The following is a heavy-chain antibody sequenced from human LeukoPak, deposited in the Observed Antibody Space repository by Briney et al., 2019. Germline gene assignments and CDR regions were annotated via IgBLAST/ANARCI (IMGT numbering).Heavy chain of an antibody. V-gene: IGHV1-46*01. CDR3: ARGSTYCGGDCYWGDHDAFDI. J-gene: IGHJ3*02. D-gene: IGHD2-21*02. CDR2: INPSGGST. CDR1: GYSFTSYW. Sequence: GESLKISCKGSGYSFTSYWIGWVRQMPGKGLEWMGIINPSGGSTSYAQKFQGRVAMTRDMSTSTVYMELSSLRSEDTAVYYCARGSTYCGGDCYWGDHDAFDIWGQGTMVTVSS.